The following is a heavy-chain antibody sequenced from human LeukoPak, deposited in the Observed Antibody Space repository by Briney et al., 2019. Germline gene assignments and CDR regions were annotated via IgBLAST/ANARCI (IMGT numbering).Heavy chain of an antibody. J-gene: IGHJ4*02. CDR3: ATKQWLAPPPDS. CDR2: INTDGTVT. CDR1: GFTFSKYW. D-gene: IGHD6-19*01. Sequence: GGSLRLSCAASGFTFSKYWMLWVRQAPGKGLESVSRINTDGTVTTHADSVKGRFTVSRDNADNTMFLQMNSVRDEDTAVYYCATKQWLAPPPDSWGQGTPVTVSS. V-gene: IGHV3-74*01.